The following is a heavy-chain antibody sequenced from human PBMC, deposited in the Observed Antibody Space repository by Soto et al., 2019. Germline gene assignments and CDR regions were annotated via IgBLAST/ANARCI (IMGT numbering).Heavy chain of an antibody. Sequence: TLSLTCVVSFRAMRRGGQPWSWILHPPGKGLEWLGFIYYTGSTYYNPSLKSRVTLSVDRSKNQFPLNLTSVTAADTAMYFCARAPPGPSPRWDVWGQGTTVSVSS. V-gene: IGHV4-30-2*01. J-gene: IGHJ6*02. D-gene: IGHD3-10*01. CDR2: IYYTGST. CDR3: ARAPPGPSPRWDV. CDR1: FRAMRRGGQP.